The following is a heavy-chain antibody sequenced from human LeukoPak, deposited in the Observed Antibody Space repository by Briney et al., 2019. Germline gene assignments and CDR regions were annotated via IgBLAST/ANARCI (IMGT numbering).Heavy chain of an antibody. V-gene: IGHV3-23*01. D-gene: IGHD5-24*01. Sequence: GGSLRLSCAASGFTVSSNYMSWVRQAPGKGLEWVSGISATGESTYYADSVKGRFTISRDNSKKTVFLQINSLRAEDTAVYYCAKPAGYNYERSRQYYFDYWGQGTLVTVSS. J-gene: IGHJ4*02. CDR3: AKPAGYNYERSRQYYFDY. CDR2: ISATGEST. CDR1: GFTVSSNY.